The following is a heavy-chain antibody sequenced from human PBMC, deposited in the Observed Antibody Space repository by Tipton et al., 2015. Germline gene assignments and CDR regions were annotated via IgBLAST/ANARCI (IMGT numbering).Heavy chain of an antibody. CDR1: GFTFTHYW. Sequence: SLRLSCAASGFTFTHYWMTWVRQAPGKGLEWVANIKQDGSEKYYVESVKGRFTVSRDNAKNTLYLQMNSLRAEDTAVYYCAREVFTDFDYWGQGTLVTVSS. CDR2: IKQDGSEK. J-gene: IGHJ4*02. V-gene: IGHV3-7*03. CDR3: AREVFTDFDY.